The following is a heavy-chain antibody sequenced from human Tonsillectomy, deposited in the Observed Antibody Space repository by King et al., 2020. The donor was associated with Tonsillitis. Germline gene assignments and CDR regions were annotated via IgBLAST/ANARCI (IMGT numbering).Heavy chain of an antibody. J-gene: IGHJ4*02. V-gene: IGHV1-69*01. CDR3: VRQRGTFGTSFDY. Sequence: QLVQSGAEVKKPGSSVKVSCKPSGDTFSRFAISWVRQAHGQGLEWMGGIVPIFGSPKYAQKFQGRVTITADESTSTAYMELSRLIFDDTAVYYCVRQRGTFGTSFDYWAREPWSPSPQ. CDR2: IVPIFGSP. D-gene: IGHD1-14*01. CDR1: GDTFSRFA.